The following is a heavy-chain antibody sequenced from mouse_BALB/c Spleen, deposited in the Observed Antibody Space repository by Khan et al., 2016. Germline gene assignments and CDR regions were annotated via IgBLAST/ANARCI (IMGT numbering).Heavy chain of an antibody. J-gene: IGHJ4*01. D-gene: IGHD6-1*01. CDR2: IKTYTGET. V-gene: IGHV9-1*02. Sequence: QIQLVQSGPEMKKPGETVKISCKASGYNFQNYGMNWVKQTPGKGLKWMGWIKTYTGETTYADDFKGRFAFTLEASDSTAYLQLNNLKNEDMATYFCARRRQLDLYYAMDFWGQGTSVTVSS. CDR1: GYNFQNYG. CDR3: ARRRQLDLYYAMDF.